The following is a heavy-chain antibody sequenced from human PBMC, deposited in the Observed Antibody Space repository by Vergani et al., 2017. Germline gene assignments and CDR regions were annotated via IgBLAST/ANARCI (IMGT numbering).Heavy chain of an antibody. CDR3: GRVADFYGLGSRLLDL. V-gene: IGHV4-59*01. D-gene: IGHD3-10*01. J-gene: IGHJ5*02. CDR2: MYHSGST. CDR1: GGSMSGYY. Sequence: QVRLQESGPGLVQPSETLTLTCSVSGGSMSGYYWRWIRQPPGKELEWIGYMYHSGSTNYNPSLETRVTISGDTSKNQFSLKLNSVTAADTAVYYCGRVADFYGLGSRLLDLWGQGFLVTVSS.